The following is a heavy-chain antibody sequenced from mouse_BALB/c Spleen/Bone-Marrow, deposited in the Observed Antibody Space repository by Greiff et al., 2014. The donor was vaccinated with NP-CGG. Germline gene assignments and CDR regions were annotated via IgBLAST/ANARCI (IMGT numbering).Heavy chain of an antibody. J-gene: IGHJ3*01. CDR2: IVPSGDYT. CDR3: AREARTGAWFAY. CDR1: GYTFTSYT. V-gene: IGHV1-4*01. D-gene: IGHD4-1*01. Sequence: QVQLKESGAELVRPGASVMMSCKTSGYTFTSYTMQWVRQRPGQGLEWIGYIVPSGDYTNYNQKFKNRATLTADKSSNTAYMQLSSLASEVFAVYCCAREARTGAWFAYWGQGTLVTVSA.